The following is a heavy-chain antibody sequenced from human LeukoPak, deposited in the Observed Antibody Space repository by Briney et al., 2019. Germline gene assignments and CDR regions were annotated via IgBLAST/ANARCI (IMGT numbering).Heavy chain of an antibody. CDR3: ARVSSHFLSRGRWFDP. CDR2: INPNSGGT. V-gene: IGHV1-2*02. Sequence: EASVKVSCTASGYTFTGYYMHWVRQAPGQGLEWMGWINPNSGGTNYAQKFQGRVTMTRDTSISTAYMELSRLRADDTAVYECARVSSHFLSRGRWFDPWGQGTLVTVSS. J-gene: IGHJ5*02. CDR1: GYTFTGYY. D-gene: IGHD3-3*02.